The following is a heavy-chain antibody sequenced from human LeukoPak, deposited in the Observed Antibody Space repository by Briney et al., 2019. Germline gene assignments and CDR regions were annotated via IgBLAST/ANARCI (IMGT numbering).Heavy chain of an antibody. CDR3: ATDLRDYVWGSYRRFDY. CDR2: FDPEDGET. J-gene: IGHJ4*02. CDR1: GYTLTELS. Sequence: ALVKVSCKVSGYTLTELSMHWVRQAPGKGLEWMGGFDPEDGETIYAQKFQGRVTMTEDTSTDTAYMELSSLRSEDTAVYYCATDLRDYVWGSYRRFDYWGQGTLVTVSS. D-gene: IGHD3-16*02. V-gene: IGHV1-24*01.